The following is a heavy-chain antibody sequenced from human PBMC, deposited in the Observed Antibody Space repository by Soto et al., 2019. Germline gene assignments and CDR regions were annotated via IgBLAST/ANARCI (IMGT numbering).Heavy chain of an antibody. V-gene: IGHV1-8*01. J-gene: IGHJ6*03. CDR3: ARGGGSSSTGDYYYYYMDV. Sequence: ASVKVSCKASGYTFTSYDINWVRQATGQGLEWMGWMNPNSGNTGYAQKFQCRVTMTRNTSISTAYMELSSLRSEDTAVYYCARGGGSSSTGDYYYYYMDVWGKGTTVNVSS. CDR1: GYTFTSYD. D-gene: IGHD6-6*01. CDR2: MNPNSGNT.